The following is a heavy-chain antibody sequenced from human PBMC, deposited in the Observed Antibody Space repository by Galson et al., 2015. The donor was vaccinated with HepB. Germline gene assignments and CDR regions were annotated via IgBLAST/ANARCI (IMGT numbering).Heavy chain of an antibody. D-gene: IGHD2-15*01. CDR3: ASPFRGSGHEWGQGAFDI. J-gene: IGHJ3*02. CDR2: IWYDGSNK. Sequence: SLRLSCAASGFTFSSYGMRWVRQAPGKGLEWVAVIWYDGSNKYYADSVKGRFTISRDNSKNTLYLQMNSLRAEDTAVYYCASPFRGSGHEWGQGAFDIWGQGTMVTVSS. CDR1: GFTFSSYG. V-gene: IGHV3-33*01.